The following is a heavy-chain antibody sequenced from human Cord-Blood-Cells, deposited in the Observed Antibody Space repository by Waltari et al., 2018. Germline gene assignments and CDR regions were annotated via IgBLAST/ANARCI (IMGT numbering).Heavy chain of an antibody. V-gene: IGHV3-74*01. D-gene: IGHD4-17*01. J-gene: IGHJ4*02. CDR3: ARADYGDPFDY. CDR1: GFTFSSYW. CDR2: INSDGSST. Sequence: EVQLVESGGGLVQPGGSLRLSCAASGFTFSSYWMHLVRQAPGKGLVGVSRINSDGSSTSYADSVKGRFTISRDNAKNTLYLQMNSLRAEDTAVYYCARADYGDPFDYWGQGTLVTVSS.